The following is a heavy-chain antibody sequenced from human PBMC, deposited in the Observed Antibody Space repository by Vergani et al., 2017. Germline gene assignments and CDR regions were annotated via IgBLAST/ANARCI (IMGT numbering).Heavy chain of an antibody. J-gene: IGHJ4*02. CDR3: ARDSIAVAGTNRFDY. V-gene: IGHV1-2*02. D-gene: IGHD6-19*01. CDR2: INPNSGGT. CDR1: GYTFTGYY. Sequence: QVQLVQSGAEVKKPGASVKVSCKASGYTFTGYYMHWVRQAPGQGLEWTGWINPNSGGTNYAQKFQGRVTMTRDTSISTAYMELSRLRSDDTAVYYCARDSIAVAGTNRFDYWGQGTLVTVSS.